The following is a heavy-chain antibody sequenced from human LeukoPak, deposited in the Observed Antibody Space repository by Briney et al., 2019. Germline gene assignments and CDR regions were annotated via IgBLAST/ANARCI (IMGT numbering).Heavy chain of an antibody. Sequence: SETLSLTCTVSGGSISSSSYYWGWIRQPPGKGLEWIGSIYYSGSTYYNPSLKSRVTISVDRSKNQFSLKLSSVTAADTAVYYCARGESDYGDFSDAFDIWGQGTMVTVSS. CDR1: GGSISSSSYY. D-gene: IGHD4-17*01. CDR2: IYYSGST. J-gene: IGHJ3*02. V-gene: IGHV4-39*07. CDR3: ARGESDYGDFSDAFDI.